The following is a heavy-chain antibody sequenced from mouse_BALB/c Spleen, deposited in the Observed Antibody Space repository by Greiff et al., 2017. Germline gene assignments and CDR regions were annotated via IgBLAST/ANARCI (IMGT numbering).Heavy chain of an antibody. V-gene: IGHV14-4*02. D-gene: IGHD1-1*01. CDR2: IDPENGDT. J-gene: IGHJ2*01. CDR1: GFNIKDYY. Sequence: VQLQQSGAELVRSGASVKLSCTASGFNIKDYYMHWVKQRPEQGLEWIGWIDPENGDTEYAPKFQGKATMTADTSSNTAYLQLSSLTSEDTAVYYCTDYGRGYFDDWGQGTTLTVSS. CDR3: TDYGRGYFDD.